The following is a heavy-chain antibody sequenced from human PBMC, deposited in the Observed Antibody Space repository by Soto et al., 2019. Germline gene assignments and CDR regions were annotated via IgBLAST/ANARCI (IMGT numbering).Heavy chain of an antibody. CDR2: ISGSGGST. CDR3: AKNYGDYAWLDP. J-gene: IGHJ5*02. D-gene: IGHD4-17*01. CDR1: GFTFSSYA. V-gene: IGHV3-23*01. Sequence: PGGSLKLSCAASGFTFSSYAMSWVRQAPGKGLEWVSAISGSGGSTYYADSVKGRFTISRDNSKNTLYLQMNSLRVEDTAVYYCAKNYGDYAWLDPWGQGTLVTVSS.